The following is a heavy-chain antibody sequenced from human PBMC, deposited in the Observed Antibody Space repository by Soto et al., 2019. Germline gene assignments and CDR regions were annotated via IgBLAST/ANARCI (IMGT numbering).Heavy chain of an antibody. D-gene: IGHD3-9*01. CDR1: GFTFSSYA. V-gene: IGHV3-23*01. J-gene: IGHJ4*02. CDR3: AKDRDRRYFDWLSGGFDY. Sequence: PGGSLRLSCAASGFTFSSYAMSWVRQAPGKGLEWVSAISGSGGSTYYADSVKGRFTISRDNSKNTLFLQMNSLRAEDTAVYYCAKDRDRRYFDWLSGGFDYWGQGALVTVSS. CDR2: ISGSGGST.